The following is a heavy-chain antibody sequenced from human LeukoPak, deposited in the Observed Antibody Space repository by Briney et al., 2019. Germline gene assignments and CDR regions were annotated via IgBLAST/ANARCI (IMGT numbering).Heavy chain of an antibody. CDR3: AIELPSFGGPEGFDY. CDR1: GVTFSSYA. D-gene: IGHD1-14*01. CDR2: ISYDGTNK. V-gene: IGHV3-30-3*01. Sequence: GSLRLSCSSSGVTFSSYAMHWVRQAPGKGLEWVAVISYDGTNKYYAVSVKGRFTIPRDNCKNTLFLQMTSLRAEDTAVYYCAIELPSFGGPEGFDYWGQGILVTVSS. J-gene: IGHJ4*02.